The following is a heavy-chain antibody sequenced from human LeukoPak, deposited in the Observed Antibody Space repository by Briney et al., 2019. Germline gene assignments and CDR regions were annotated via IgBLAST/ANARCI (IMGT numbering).Heavy chain of an antibody. V-gene: IGHV3-30*02. D-gene: IGHD1-14*01. J-gene: IGHJ4*02. CDR3: AKCRGPEQAIDY. Sequence: GGSLRLSCAASGFTFSSYGMHWVRQAPGKGLEWVAFIRYDGSNKYYADSVKGRFTISRDNSKNTLYLQMNSLRAEDTAVYYCAKCRGPEQAIDYWGQGTLVTVSS. CDR1: GFTFSSYG. CDR2: IRYDGSNK.